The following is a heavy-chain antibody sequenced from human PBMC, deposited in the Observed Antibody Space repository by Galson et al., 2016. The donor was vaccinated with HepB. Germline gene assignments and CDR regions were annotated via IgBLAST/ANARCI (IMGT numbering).Heavy chain of an antibody. V-gene: IGHV2-70*01. CDR1: GFSLSTSGTC. D-gene: IGHD3-22*01. CDR3: ARVPFGFYYDTFGSGHTYDYGMDL. Sequence: PALVKPTQTLTLTCSLSGFSLSTSGTCVTWIRQPPGKALEWLALIHWDDTKYYSTSLKTRLTISKDTSKNQVVLSLTNMDPVDTATYFCARVPFGFYYDTFGSGHTYDYGMDLWGQGTTVTVSS. CDR2: IHWDDTK. J-gene: IGHJ6*02.